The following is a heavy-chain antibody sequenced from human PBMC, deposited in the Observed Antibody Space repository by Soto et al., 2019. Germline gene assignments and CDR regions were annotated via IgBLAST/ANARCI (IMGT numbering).Heavy chain of an antibody. J-gene: IGHJ4*02. Sequence: ASVKVSCKASGYTFTSYGIIWVRQAPGQGLEWMGWISAYNGNTNYAQKLQGRVTMTTDTSTSTAYMELRSLRSDDTAVYYCARENFEEIPAAGTPFLVDYWGQGTLVTVSS. CDR1: GYTFTSYG. CDR2: ISAYNGNT. CDR3: ARENFEEIPAAGTPFLVDY. D-gene: IGHD6-13*01. V-gene: IGHV1-18*01.